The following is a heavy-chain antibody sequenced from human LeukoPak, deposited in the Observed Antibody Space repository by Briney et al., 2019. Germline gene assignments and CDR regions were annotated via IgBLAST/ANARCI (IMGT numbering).Heavy chain of an antibody. CDR2: ISGSGGST. D-gene: IGHD5-18*01. CDR3: AKMGYSYGHFDY. V-gene: IGHV3-23*01. Sequence: PGGSLRLSCAASGFTFSSYAMSWVRQAPGKGLEWVSAISGSGGSTYYADSVKGRFTISRDNSKNTLYLQMNSLRAEDAAVYYCAKMGYSYGHFDYWGQGTLVTVSS. CDR1: GFTFSSYA. J-gene: IGHJ4*02.